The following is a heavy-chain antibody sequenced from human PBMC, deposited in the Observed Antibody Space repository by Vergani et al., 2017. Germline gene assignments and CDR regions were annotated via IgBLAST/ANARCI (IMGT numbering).Heavy chain of an antibody. V-gene: IGHV3-48*04. Sequence: EVQLLESGGGLVQPGGSLRLSCAASGFTFSSYSMNWVRQAPGKGLEWVSYISSSGSTIYYADSVKGRFTISRDNAKNSLYLQMNSLRAEDTAVYYCWSYSYSFDYWGQGTLVTVSS. CDR1: GFTFSSYS. J-gene: IGHJ4*02. CDR3: WSYSYSFDY. D-gene: IGHD2-21*02. CDR2: ISSSGSTI.